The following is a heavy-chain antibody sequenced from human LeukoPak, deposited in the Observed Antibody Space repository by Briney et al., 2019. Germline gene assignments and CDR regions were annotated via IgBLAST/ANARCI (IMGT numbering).Heavy chain of an antibody. Sequence: ASVKVSCKASGYTFTSYGTSWVRQAPGQGLEWMGWISAYNGNTNYAQKLQGRVTMTTDTSTSTAYMELRSLRSDDTAVYYCARDIDDFWSGYPYYFDYWGQGTLVTVSS. CDR2: ISAYNGNT. D-gene: IGHD3-3*01. CDR3: ARDIDDFWSGYPYYFDY. CDR1: GYTFTSYG. J-gene: IGHJ4*02. V-gene: IGHV1-18*01.